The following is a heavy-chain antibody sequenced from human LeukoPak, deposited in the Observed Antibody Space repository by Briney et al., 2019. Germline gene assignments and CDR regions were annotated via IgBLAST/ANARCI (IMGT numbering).Heavy chain of an antibody. CDR1: GSTVSSNY. Sequence: GGSLRLSCAASGSTVSSNYMSWVRQAPGKGLEWVSVIYSGGSTYYADSVKGRFTISRDNSKNTLYLQMNSLRAEDTAVYYCARVKGTYYYDSSGYPFDYWGQGTLVTVSS. J-gene: IGHJ4*02. V-gene: IGHV3-66*01. D-gene: IGHD3-22*01. CDR3: ARVKGTYYYDSSGYPFDY. CDR2: IYSGGST.